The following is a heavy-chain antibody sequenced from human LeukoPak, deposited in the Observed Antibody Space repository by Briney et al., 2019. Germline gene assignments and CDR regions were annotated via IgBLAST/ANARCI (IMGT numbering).Heavy chain of an antibody. CDR3: VKDGPLGSDF. CDR1: GASISTYY. Sequence: PSETLSLTCTISGASISTYYWSWIRQPAGKGLEWIGRIYARGNTYKNPSLESRVTMSVDTSNNQFTLNLTSVTGADTAMYYCVKDGPLGSDFWGQGTQVTVSS. J-gene: IGHJ4*02. CDR2: IYARGNT. V-gene: IGHV4-4*07. D-gene: IGHD2-15*01.